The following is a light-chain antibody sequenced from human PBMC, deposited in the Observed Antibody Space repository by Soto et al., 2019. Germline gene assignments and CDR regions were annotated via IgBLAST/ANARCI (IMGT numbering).Light chain of an antibody. CDR3: QQYSDSPLA. CDR2: GAS. V-gene: IGKV3-20*01. J-gene: IGKJ4*01. Sequence: EIVLTQSPGTLSLSPGERATLSCRASQTVRTNYLAWFQHKPGQAPRLLIYGASSRATGIPDRFSGSGSGTDFTLTINRLEPEDVAVYFCQQYSDSPLAFGGGTKVEIK. CDR1: QTVRTNY.